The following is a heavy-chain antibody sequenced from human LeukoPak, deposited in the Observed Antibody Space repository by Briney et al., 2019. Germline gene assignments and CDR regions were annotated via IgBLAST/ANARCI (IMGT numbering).Heavy chain of an antibody. D-gene: IGHD1-26*01. J-gene: IGHJ1*01. V-gene: IGHV3-23*01. CDR1: GFTFSSYA. CDR2: ISGRGGST. CDR3: AKGSEWEEEAEYFQH. Sequence: GGSLRLSCAASGFTFSSYAMNWVRQAPGKGLEWVSNISGRGGSTYYADSVKGRFTISRDNSKNTLYLQMNSLRAEDTAVYYCAKGSEWEEEAEYFQHWGQGTLVTVSS.